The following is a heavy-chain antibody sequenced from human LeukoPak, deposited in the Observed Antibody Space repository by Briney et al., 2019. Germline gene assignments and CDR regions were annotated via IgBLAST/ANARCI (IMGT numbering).Heavy chain of an antibody. CDR3: ATDIVVEPPAGARDY. D-gene: IGHD2-2*01. CDR1: GYTFTGYY. J-gene: IGHJ4*02. Sequence: ASVKVSCKASGYTFTGYYLDWVRQAPGQGLGWMGWINPNSGGTNYAQKFQGRVTMTRDTSISTAYMELSRLRSDDMAIYYCATDIVVEPPAGARDYWGQGTLVTVSS. V-gene: IGHV1-2*02. CDR2: INPNSGGT.